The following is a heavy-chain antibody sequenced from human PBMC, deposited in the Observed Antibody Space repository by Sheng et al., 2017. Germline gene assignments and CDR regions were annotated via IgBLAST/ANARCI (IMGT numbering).Heavy chain of an antibody. CDR2: ISGSSSYI. D-gene: IGHD5-12*01. J-gene: IGHJ6*01. CDR3: ARVGDGYNWLPHYYGMDV. V-gene: IGHV3-21*02. CDR1: GFTFSTFA. Sequence: EVQVVESGGGLVKPGGSLRLSCAASGFTFSTFAMNWVHQAPGKALEWVACISGSSSYIFYADSVKGRFTISRDNANNSLYLQMNSLRGEDTAVYYCARVGDGYNWLPHYYGMDVWG.